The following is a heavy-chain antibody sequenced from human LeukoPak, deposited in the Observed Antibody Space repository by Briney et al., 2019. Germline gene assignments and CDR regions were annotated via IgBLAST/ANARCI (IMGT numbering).Heavy chain of an antibody. CDR3: AADAFSGYSGI. D-gene: IGHD5-12*01. CDR1: GYTFTSYG. CDR2: IVVGSGNT. V-gene: IGHV1-58*02. J-gene: IGHJ4*02. Sequence: SVKVSCKASGYTFTSYGISWVRQAPGQGLEWMGWIVVGSGNTNYAQKFQERVTITRDMSTSTAYMELSSLRSEDTAVYYCAADAFSGYSGIWGQGTLVTVSS.